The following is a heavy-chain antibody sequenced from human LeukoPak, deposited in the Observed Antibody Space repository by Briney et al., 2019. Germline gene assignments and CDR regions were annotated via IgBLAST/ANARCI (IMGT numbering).Heavy chain of an antibody. Sequence: SETLSLTCTVSGGSISSYYWSWIRQPPGKGLEWIGYIYYSGSTNYNPSLKSRVTISVDTSKNQFSLKLSSVTAADTAVYYCAREEVSGPDAFDIWGHGTMVTVSS. CDR2: IYYSGST. CDR3: AREEVSGPDAFDI. D-gene: IGHD6-19*01. CDR1: GGSISSYY. J-gene: IGHJ3*02. V-gene: IGHV4-59*01.